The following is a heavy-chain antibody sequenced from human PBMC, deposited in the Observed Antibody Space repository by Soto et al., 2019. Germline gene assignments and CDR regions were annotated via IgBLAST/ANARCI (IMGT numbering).Heavy chain of an antibody. J-gene: IGHJ4*02. V-gene: IGHV4-34*01. CDR1: GGSFSGYY. CDR3: ARGKGAYGPGGGYFDY. Sequence: QVQLQQWGVGLLKPSETLSLTCAVYGGSFSGYYWSWIRQPPGKGLEWIGEINHSGSTNYNPSLTSRVTISVYTSKNQITLELSSVTAADTAVYYCARGKGAYGPGGGYFDYWGQGTLVTVSS. CDR2: INHSGST. D-gene: IGHD3-10*01.